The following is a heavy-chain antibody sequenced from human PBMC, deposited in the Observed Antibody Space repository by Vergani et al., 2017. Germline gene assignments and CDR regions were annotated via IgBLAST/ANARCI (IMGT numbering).Heavy chain of an antibody. CDR3: ARHDSGHYDASYYGLDV. CDR1: GGSISSSSHF. CDR2: IYYTGSA. J-gene: IGHJ6*02. Sequence: QLQLQESGSGLVKPSQTLSLTCTLSGGSISSSSHFWGWLRQTPGKGLEWIGSIYYTGSAYYNPSLKSRVSISVDASKNQFSLKLSSVTDADSAVYYCARHDSGHYDASYYGLDVWGQGTTVTVSS. D-gene: IGHD3-16*01. V-gene: IGHV4-39*01.